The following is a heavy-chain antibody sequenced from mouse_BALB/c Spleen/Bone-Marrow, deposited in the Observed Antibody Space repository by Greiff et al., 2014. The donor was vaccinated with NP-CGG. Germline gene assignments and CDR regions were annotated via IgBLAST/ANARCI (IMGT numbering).Heavy chain of an antibody. J-gene: IGHJ2*01. D-gene: IGHD1-2*01. CDR3: ARDIGRLLFDY. CDR1: GFTFTDYY. CDR2: IRNKANGYTT. V-gene: IGHV7-3*02. Sequence: VQLKESGGGLVQPGGSLRLSCATSGFTFTDYYMSWVRPPPGKALEWLGFIRNKANGYTTEYSASVKGRFTISRDNSQSILYLQMNTLRAEDSATYYCARDIGRLLFDYWGQGTTLTVSS.